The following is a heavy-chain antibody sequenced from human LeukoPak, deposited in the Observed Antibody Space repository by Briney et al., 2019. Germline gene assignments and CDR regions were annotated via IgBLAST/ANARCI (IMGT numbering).Heavy chain of an antibody. V-gene: IGHV4-34*01. CDR2: INHSGST. D-gene: IGHD1-7*01. CDR1: GGSFSGYY. Sequence: SETLSLTCAVYGGSFSGYYWSWIRQPPGKGLGWIGEINHSGSTNYNPSLTSRVTISVDTSKNQFSLKLSSVTAADTAVYYCAREGTRRPYYYYYMDVWGKGTTVTVSS. CDR3: AREGTRRPYYYYYMDV. J-gene: IGHJ6*03.